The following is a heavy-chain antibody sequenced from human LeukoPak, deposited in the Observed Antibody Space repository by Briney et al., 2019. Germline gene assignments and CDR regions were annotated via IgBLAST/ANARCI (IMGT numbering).Heavy chain of an antibody. V-gene: IGHV4-39*07. CDR3: ARNAYYCMDV. CDR2: IYYSGYT. CDR1: GGSISSSSFY. J-gene: IGHJ6*03. Sequence: PSETLSLTCTVSGGSISSSSFYWGWIRQPPGKGLEWIGSIYYSGYTYYNPSLEGRVTISVDTSKNQFSLTLTSVTAADTAVYYCARNAYYCMDVWGKGTTVTVSS.